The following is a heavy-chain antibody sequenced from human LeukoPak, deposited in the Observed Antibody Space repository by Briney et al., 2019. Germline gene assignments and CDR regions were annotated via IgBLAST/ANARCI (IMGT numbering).Heavy chain of an antibody. J-gene: IGHJ4*02. CDR1: GFTFSSYG. D-gene: IGHD1-26*01. CDR2: IWYDGSNK. CDR3: ARGLVGATH. Sequence: PGGSLRHSCAASGFTFSSYGMHWVRQAPGKGLEWVAVIWYDGSNKYYADSVKGRFTISRDNSKNTLYLQMNSLRAEDTAVYYCARGLVGATHWGQGTLVTVSS. V-gene: IGHV3-33*01.